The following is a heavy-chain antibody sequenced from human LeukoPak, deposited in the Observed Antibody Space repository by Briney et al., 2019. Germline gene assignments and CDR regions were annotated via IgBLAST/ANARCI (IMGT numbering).Heavy chain of an antibody. CDR3: AKDPISAGGYDSSGYYYHPGRGDY. V-gene: IGHV3-30*18. CDR2: ISYDGSNK. D-gene: IGHD3-22*01. CDR1: GFTFSSYG. J-gene: IGHJ4*02. Sequence: PGGSLRLSCAASGFTFSSYGMHWVRQAPGKGLEWVAVISYDGSNKYYADSVKGRFTISRDNSKNTLYLQMNSLRAEDTAVYYCAKDPISAGGYDSSGYYYHPGRGDYWGQGTLVTVSS.